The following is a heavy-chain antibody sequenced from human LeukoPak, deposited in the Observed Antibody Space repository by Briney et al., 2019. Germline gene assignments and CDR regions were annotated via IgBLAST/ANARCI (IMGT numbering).Heavy chain of an antibody. CDR2: IKQDGSEK. V-gene: IGHV3-7*01. D-gene: IGHD4-17*01. CDR1: GFTFSSYW. Sequence: GGSLRLSCAASGFTFSSYWMSWVHQAPGKGLEWVANIKQDGSEKYYVDSVKGRFTVSRDNAKNSLYLQMNSLRAEDTAVYYCAREGYGDYRDAFDIWGQGTMVTVSS. J-gene: IGHJ3*02. CDR3: AREGYGDYRDAFDI.